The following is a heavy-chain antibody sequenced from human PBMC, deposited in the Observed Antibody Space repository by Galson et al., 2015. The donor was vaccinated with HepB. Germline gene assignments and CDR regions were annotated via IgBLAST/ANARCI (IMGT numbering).Heavy chain of an antibody. D-gene: IGHD2-15*01. CDR3: AKGSGGSCYAVIDY. Sequence: SLRLSCAASGFTFSNYAMSWVRQAPGKGLEWVSTICGSGGGTYYADSVNGRFTISRDNSKNTLFLQMNSLGAEDTAVYYCAKGSGGSCYAVIDYWGQETLVTVSS. CDR1: GFTFSNYA. J-gene: IGHJ4*02. CDR2: ICGSGGGT. V-gene: IGHV3-23*01.